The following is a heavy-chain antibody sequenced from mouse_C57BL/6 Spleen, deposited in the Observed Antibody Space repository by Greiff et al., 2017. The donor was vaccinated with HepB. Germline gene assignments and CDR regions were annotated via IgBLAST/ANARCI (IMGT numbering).Heavy chain of an antibody. Sequence: DVKLQESGPGLVKPSQSLSLTCSVTGYSITSGYYWNWIRQFPGNKLEWMGYISYDGSNNYNPSLKNRISITRDTSKNQFFLKLNSVTTEDTATYYCARGGGSLYYFDYWGQGTTLTVSS. CDR3: ARGGGSLYYFDY. V-gene: IGHV3-6*01. D-gene: IGHD1-1*01. CDR1: GYSITSGYY. CDR2: ISYDGSN. J-gene: IGHJ2*01.